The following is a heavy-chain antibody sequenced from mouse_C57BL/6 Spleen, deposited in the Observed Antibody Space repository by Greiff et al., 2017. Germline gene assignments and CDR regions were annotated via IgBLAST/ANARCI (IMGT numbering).Heavy chain of an antibody. V-gene: IGHV14-2*01. J-gene: IGHJ4*01. CDR1: GFNIKDYY. Sequence: EVQRVESGAELVKPGASVKLSCTASGFNIKDYYMHWVKQRTEQGLEWIGRIDPEDGETKYAPKFQGKATITADTSSNTAYLQLSSLTSEDTAVYYCARGYGISYYYAMDYWGQGTSVTVSS. CDR2: IDPEDGET. CDR3: ARGYGISYYYAMDY. D-gene: IGHD2-1*01.